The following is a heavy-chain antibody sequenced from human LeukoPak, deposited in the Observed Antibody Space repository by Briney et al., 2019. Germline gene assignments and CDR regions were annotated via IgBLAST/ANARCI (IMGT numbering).Heavy chain of an antibody. V-gene: IGHV3-23*01. CDR2: ITGSGGNT. Sequence: GASLRLSCVASGFTFSNYAMSWVRQAPGKGLEWVSAITGSGGNTYYADSVKGLFTISRDNSKNTVFLQMNNLRAEDTAVYYCAKWGDYDVLTGYYVSDYWGQGTLVTVPS. CDR3: AKWGDYDVLTGYYVSDY. J-gene: IGHJ4*02. CDR1: GFTFSNYA. D-gene: IGHD3-9*01.